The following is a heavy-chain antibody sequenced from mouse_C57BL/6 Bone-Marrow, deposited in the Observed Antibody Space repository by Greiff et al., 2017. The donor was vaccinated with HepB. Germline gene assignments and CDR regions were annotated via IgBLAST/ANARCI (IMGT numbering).Heavy chain of an antibody. CDR3: ARRGTVVGAMDY. CDR2: IYPRSGNT. V-gene: IGHV1-81*01. Sequence: QVQLKESGAELARPGASVKLSCKASGYTFTSYGISWVKQRTGQGLEWIGEIYPRSGNTYYNEKFKGKATLTADKSSSTAYMELRSLTSEDSAVYFCARRGTVVGAMDYWGQGTSVTVSS. CDR1: GYTFTSYG. D-gene: IGHD1-1*01. J-gene: IGHJ4*01.